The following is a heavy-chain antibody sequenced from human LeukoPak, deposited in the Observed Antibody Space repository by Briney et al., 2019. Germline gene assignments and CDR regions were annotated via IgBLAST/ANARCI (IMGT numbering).Heavy chain of an antibody. V-gene: IGHV3-23*01. CDR1: GFTFSSYA. Sequence: GGSLRLSCAASGFTFSSYAMSWVHQAPGKGLEWVSAISGSGGSTYYADSVKGRFTISRDNSKNMLYLQMNSLRAEDTAVYHCAKDRDEYSTSSGNLDYWGQGTLVTVSS. CDR3: AKDRDEYSTSSGNLDY. D-gene: IGHD6-6*01. CDR2: ISGSGGST. J-gene: IGHJ4*02.